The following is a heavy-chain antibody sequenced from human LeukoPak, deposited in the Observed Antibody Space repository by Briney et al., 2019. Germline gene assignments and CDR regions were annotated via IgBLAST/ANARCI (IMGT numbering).Heavy chain of an antibody. CDR3: ARASRSSTDTVLFY. V-gene: IGHV3-7*01. J-gene: IGHJ4*02. CDR1: GFTYSTYW. Sequence: GGSLRLSCAASGFTYSTYWMSWVRPAPGRGLEWVANIKQDGSEKYYVDSVKGRFTISRDNSKNSLYLQMNSLRAEDTAVYYCARASRSSTDTVLFYWGQGTLVTVSS. CDR2: IKQDGSEK. D-gene: IGHD5-18*01.